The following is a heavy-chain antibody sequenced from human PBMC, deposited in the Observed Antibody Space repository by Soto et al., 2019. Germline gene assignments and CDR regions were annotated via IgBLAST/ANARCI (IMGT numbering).Heavy chain of an antibody. CDR1: GFTFEHFA. Sequence: EVHLLESGGGLVQSGGSLRLSCAASGFTFEHFAMTWVRQGPGTGLECVSVISARGDTAYYSDSVRGRFSVSRDNSRDTLLLYMNSLRAEDTAMYYCARGEGVTSAGYYGALDFWGQGTLVTVSS. CDR2: ISARGDTA. V-gene: IGHV3-23*01. J-gene: IGHJ4*02. CDR3: ARGEGVTSAGYYGALDF. D-gene: IGHD3-9*01.